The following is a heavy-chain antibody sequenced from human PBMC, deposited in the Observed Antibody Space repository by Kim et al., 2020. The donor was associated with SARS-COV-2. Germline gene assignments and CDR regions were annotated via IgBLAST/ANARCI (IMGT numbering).Heavy chain of an antibody. CDR3: AREPHSSSWYTNWFDP. Sequence: LKRRVTMSVDTSKNQFSLKLSSVTAADTAVYYCAREPHSSSWYTNWFDPWGQGTLVTVSS. J-gene: IGHJ5*02. D-gene: IGHD6-13*01. V-gene: IGHV4-4*06.